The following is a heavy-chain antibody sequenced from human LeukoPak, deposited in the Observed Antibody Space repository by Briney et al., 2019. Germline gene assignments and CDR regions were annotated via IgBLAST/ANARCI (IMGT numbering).Heavy chain of an antibody. CDR1: GFTFSSYG. Sequence: GRSLRLSCAASGFTFSSYGMHWVRQAPGKGLEWVAVIWYDGSNKYYADSVKGRFTISRDNSKNTLYLQMNSLRAEDTAVYYCARDARLGHSYGYGGGDYFDYWGQGTLVTVSS. CDR3: ARDARLGHSYGYGGGDYFDY. D-gene: IGHD5-18*01. J-gene: IGHJ4*02. V-gene: IGHV3-33*01. CDR2: IWYDGSNK.